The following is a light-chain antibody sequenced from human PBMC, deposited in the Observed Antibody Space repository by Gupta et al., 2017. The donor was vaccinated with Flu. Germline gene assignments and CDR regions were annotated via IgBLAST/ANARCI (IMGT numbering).Light chain of an antibody. J-gene: IGLJ3*02. CDR3: AAWDDSLSGQV. CDR2: RNN. Sequence: QSVLTPPPSASGTPGQRVTISCSGSSSNIGSNYVYWYQQLPGTAPKLLISRNNQRPSGVPDRFSGSKSGTSASLAISGLRSEDEADYYCAAWDDSLSGQVFGGGTKLIVL. V-gene: IGLV1-47*01. CDR1: SSNIGSNY.